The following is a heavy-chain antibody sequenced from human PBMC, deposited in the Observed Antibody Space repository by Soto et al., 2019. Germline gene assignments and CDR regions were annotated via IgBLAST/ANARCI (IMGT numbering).Heavy chain of an antibody. J-gene: IGHJ6*02. D-gene: IGHD5-12*01. Sequence: QVQLVQSGAEVKKPGSSVKVSCKASGGTFSSYTISWVRQAPGHGLEWMGRIIPILGIANYAQKFQGRVTITADKSTSTAYMELSSLRSEDTAVYYCARGSGGYRDYYYGMDVWGQGTTVTVSS. CDR1: GGTFSSYT. CDR3: ARGSGGYRDYYYGMDV. V-gene: IGHV1-69*02. CDR2: IIPILGIA.